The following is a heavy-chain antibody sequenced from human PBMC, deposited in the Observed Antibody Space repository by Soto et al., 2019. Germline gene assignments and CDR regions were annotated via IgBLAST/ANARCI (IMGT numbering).Heavy chain of an antibody. Sequence: QVTLKEAGPVLVKPTETLTLTCTVSGFSLSNPRMGVAWIRQPPGKALEWLAHILSNDGKSYNTSLNSRLTISKEPSKSQVVLTMTNMDPVDTATYYCARIQLPASYFYYMDVWGKGTTVTVSS. V-gene: IGHV2-26*01. J-gene: IGHJ6*03. D-gene: IGHD2-2*01. CDR1: GFSLSNPRMG. CDR2: ILSNDGK. CDR3: ARIQLPASYFYYMDV.